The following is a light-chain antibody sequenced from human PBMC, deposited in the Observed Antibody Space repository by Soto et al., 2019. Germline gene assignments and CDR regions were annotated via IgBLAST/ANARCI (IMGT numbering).Light chain of an antibody. V-gene: IGKV1-5*01. CDR2: DAS. CDR3: QQYDSFRT. CDR1: QDINNW. Sequence: DIQMTQSPSTLSASVGDRVTITCRASQDINNWLAWYQQKPGEAPRLLVYDASNLETGVPSRFSGSGPGTEVTLAINSLRHDDFSNYYCQQYDSFRTFDVGTTVEIK. J-gene: IGKJ1*01.